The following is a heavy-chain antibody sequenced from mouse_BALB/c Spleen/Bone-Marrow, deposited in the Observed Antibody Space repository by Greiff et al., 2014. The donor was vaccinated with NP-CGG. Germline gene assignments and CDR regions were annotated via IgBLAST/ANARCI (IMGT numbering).Heavy chain of an antibody. Sequence: EVMLVESGGDLVKPGGSLKLSCAASGFTFSTYGMSWVRQTPDKRLEWVATISSCGGYTYYPDSVKGRFTISRENAKNTLYLQMSSLNAEDTAMYYCTRQGNWDHDAMDYWGQGTSVTVSS. J-gene: IGHJ4*01. CDR1: GFTFSTYG. V-gene: IGHV5-6*01. CDR3: TRQGNWDHDAMDY. D-gene: IGHD4-1*01. CDR2: ISSCGGYT.